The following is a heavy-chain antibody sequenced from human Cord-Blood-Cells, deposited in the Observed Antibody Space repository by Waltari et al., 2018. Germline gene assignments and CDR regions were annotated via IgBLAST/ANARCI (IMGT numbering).Heavy chain of an antibody. Sequence: QVQLQESGPGLVKPSGTLSLTCTVSGYSISSGYYWGWIRPPPGKGLEWIGSIYHSGSTYYNPSLKSRVTISVDMSKNQFSLKLSSVTAADTAVYYCARDQAGGIEQLVDYWGQGTLVTVSS. CDR2: IYHSGST. V-gene: IGHV4-38-2*02. J-gene: IGHJ4*02. D-gene: IGHD6-6*01. CDR3: ARDQAGGIEQLVDY. CDR1: GYSISSGYY.